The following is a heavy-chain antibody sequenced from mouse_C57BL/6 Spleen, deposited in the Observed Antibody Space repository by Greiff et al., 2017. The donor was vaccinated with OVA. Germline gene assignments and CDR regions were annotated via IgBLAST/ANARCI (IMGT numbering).Heavy chain of an antibody. CDR2: IDPETGGT. J-gene: IGHJ1*03. CDR1: GYTFTDYE. Sequence: QVQLKQSGAELVRPGASVTLSCKASGYTFTDYEMHWVKQTPVHGLAWIGAIDPETGGTAYNQKFKGKAILTADKSSSTAYMELRSLTSEDSAVYYCTRLYYGSSPSWYFDVWGTGTTVTVSS. CDR3: TRLYYGSSPSWYFDV. D-gene: IGHD1-1*01. V-gene: IGHV1-15*01.